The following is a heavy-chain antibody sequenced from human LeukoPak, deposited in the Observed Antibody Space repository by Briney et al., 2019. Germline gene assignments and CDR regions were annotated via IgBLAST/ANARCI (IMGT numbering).Heavy chain of an antibody. D-gene: IGHD6-19*01. CDR1: GYTLTELS. CDR3: ATRYSSGWYETSWFDP. V-gene: IGHV1-24*01. CDR2: FDPEDGET. Sequence: ASVKVSCKVPGYTLTELSMHWVRQAPGKGLEWMGGFDPEDGETIYAQKFQGRVTMTEDTSTDTAYMELSSLRSEDTAVYYCATRYSSGWYETSWFDPWGQGTLVTVSS. J-gene: IGHJ5*02.